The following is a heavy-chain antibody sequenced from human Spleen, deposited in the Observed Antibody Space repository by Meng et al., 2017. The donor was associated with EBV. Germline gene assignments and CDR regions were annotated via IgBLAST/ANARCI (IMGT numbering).Heavy chain of an antibody. D-gene: IGHD6-19*01. J-gene: IGHJ4*02. CDR2: IIPIFGTA. CDR1: GGTLSSYA. Sequence: QVHLVQSGAEVKKPGSSVKVSCKVSGGTLSSYAFSWVRQAPGQGLEWMGGIIPIFGTANYAQKIQGRVTITADESSSTVYMELSSLRSEDTAIYYCARPHISGWPTHHYFDLWGPGTLVTVSS. CDR3: ARPHISGWPTHHYFDL. V-gene: IGHV1-69*01.